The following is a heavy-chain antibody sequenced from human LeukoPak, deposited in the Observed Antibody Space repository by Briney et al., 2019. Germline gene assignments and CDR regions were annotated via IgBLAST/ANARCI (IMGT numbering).Heavy chain of an antibody. CDR3: ARGPLMDV. V-gene: IGHV3-21*01. CDR1: GFTFNSYN. J-gene: IGHJ6*02. CDR2: ISTGSSFI. Sequence: GGSLRLSCAASGFTFNSYNMNWVRQTPGKGLKWVSYISTGSSFIYYAGSVKGRFTISRDNAKSSLFLQMNSLRAEDTAVYYCARGPLMDVWGQGTTVTVSS.